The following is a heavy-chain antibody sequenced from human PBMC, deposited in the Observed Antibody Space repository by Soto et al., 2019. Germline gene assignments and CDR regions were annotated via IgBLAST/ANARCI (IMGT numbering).Heavy chain of an antibody. D-gene: IGHD4-17*01. J-gene: IGHJ4*02. CDR1: GFTFSNAW. Sequence: GGSLRLSCAASGFTFSNAWMSWVRQAPGKGLEWVGRSKSKTDGGKKDYAAPVKGRFTIPMNDSKNTLYLQMNSLKNEDTAVYYCTTDDRPYDYGVAYWGQGTLVTVSS. V-gene: IGHV3-15*01. CDR3: TTDDRPYDYGVAY. CDR2: SKSKTDGGKK.